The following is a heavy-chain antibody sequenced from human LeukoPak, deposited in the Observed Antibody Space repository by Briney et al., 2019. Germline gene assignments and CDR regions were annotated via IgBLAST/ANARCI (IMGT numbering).Heavy chain of an antibody. D-gene: IGHD2/OR15-2a*01. J-gene: IGHJ4*02. CDR1: GYTFTSYY. V-gene: IGHV1-46*01. CDR2: INPTGGGT. CDR3: AREEYSGFDY. Sequence: ASVKVSCKASGYTFTSYYMHWVRQAPGQGLEWMGIINPTGGGTSYAQKFQGTVTTTRDTSTSTVYMELSSLRSEDTAVYYCAREEYSGFDYWGQGALVTVSS.